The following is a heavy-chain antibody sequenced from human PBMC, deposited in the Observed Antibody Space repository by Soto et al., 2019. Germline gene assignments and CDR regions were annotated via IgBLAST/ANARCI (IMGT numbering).Heavy chain of an antibody. D-gene: IGHD6-19*01. Sequence: PSETLSLTCAVYGGSLSGYSWSWIRQPPGKGLEWIGEINHSGSTNYNPSLKSRVTISVDTSKNQFSLKLTSMTAADTAVYYCARGQWLDNYWGQGTLVTVSS. CDR1: GGSLSGYS. V-gene: IGHV4-34*01. CDR3: ARGQWLDNY. CDR2: INHSGST. J-gene: IGHJ4*02.